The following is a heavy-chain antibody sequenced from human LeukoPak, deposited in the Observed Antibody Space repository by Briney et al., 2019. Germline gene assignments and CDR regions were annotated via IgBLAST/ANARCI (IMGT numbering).Heavy chain of an antibody. V-gene: IGHV3-30*02. CDR1: EFTFSAYA. CDR2: VRYGGNIK. D-gene: IGHD3-9*01. J-gene: IGHJ4*02. Sequence: PGGSLRLSCAASEFTFSAYAMHWIRQAPGRGLEWVAFVRYGGNIKYYADSVKGRFTISRDNSKNTLYLQMNSLGPEDTAVYYCTKDLGTEYNIFDYWGQGTLVTVSS. CDR3: TKDLGTEYNIFDY.